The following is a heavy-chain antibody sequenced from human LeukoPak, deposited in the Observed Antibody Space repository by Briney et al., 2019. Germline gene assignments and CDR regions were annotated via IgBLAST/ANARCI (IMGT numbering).Heavy chain of an antibody. Sequence: GGSLRLSXAASGFTFRSYAMSWVRQAPGKGLEWVSAISGSGGSTYYADSVKGRLTISRDNSKNTLYLQMNSLRAEDTAVYYCAKDGHYYDSSGYYYTFYFDYWGQGTLVTVSS. D-gene: IGHD3-22*01. CDR1: GFTFRSYA. CDR3: AKDGHYYDSSGYYYTFYFDY. J-gene: IGHJ4*02. V-gene: IGHV3-23*01. CDR2: ISGSGGST.